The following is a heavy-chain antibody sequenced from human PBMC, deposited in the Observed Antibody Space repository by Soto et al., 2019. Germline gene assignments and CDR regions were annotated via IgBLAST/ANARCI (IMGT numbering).Heavy chain of an antibody. V-gene: IGHV5-51*01. CDR1: GDSFNINW. CDR3: ATVKSGTGQYDFWSGFYRDAFTI. Sequence: PGESPKISSKGPGDSFNINWIAWVRQMPGKGVECGVMIHPGDSATRYIPSFQGQVTFSVDKPSTTAYLQGSSLKASDTAIYYCATVKSGTGQYDFWSGFYRDAFTIWGQGTLVTVSS. D-gene: IGHD3-3*01. J-gene: IGHJ3*02. CDR2: IHPGDSAT.